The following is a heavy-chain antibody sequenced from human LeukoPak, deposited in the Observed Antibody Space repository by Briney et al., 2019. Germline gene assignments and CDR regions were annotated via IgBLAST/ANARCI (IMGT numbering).Heavy chain of an antibody. D-gene: IGHD5-12*01. CDR3: AKDRRSSGYSGYDYRRRGYGMDV. J-gene: IGHJ6*02. V-gene: IGHV3-30*18. CDR2: ISYDGSNK. CDR1: GFTFSSYG. Sequence: PGGSLRLSCAASGFTFSSYGVHWVRQAPGKGLEWVAVISYDGSNKYYADSVKGRFTISRDNSKNTLYLQMNSLRAEDTAVYYCAKDRRSSGYSGYDYRRRGYGMDVWAKGPRSPSP.